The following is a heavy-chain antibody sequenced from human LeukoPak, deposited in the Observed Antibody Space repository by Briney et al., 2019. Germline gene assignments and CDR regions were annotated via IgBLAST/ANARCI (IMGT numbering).Heavy chain of an antibody. CDR3: ARGVVVPAAFPYYCDY. Sequence: SQTLSLTCTVSGGSISSGGYYWSWIRQHPGKGLEWIGYIYYSGSTNYNPSLKSRVTISVDTSKNQFSLKLSSVTAADTAVYYCARGVVVPAAFPYYCDYWGQGTLVTVSS. J-gene: IGHJ4*02. CDR1: GGSISSGGYY. CDR2: IYYSGST. V-gene: IGHV4-31*03. D-gene: IGHD2-2*01.